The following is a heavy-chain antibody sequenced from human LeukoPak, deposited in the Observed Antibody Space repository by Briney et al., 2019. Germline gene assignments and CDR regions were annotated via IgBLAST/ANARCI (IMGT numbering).Heavy chain of an antibody. Sequence: GESLKISCKASGYSFPDYWIGWVRQMPGKGLEWMGIIYPGDSDTRDSPSFQGQVTVSADKSINTAYLQWKSLKASDTAMYFCARYGPKPGTADALDIWGQGTMVTVSS. CDR1: GYSFPDYW. D-gene: IGHD1-14*01. CDR2: IYPGDSDT. J-gene: IGHJ3*02. CDR3: ARYGPKPGTADALDI. V-gene: IGHV5-51*01.